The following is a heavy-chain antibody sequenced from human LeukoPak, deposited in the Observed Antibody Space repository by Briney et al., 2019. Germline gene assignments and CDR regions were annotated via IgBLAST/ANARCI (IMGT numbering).Heavy chain of an antibody. CDR1: GYTFTDYY. CDR2: ISPNNGDT. J-gene: IGHJ4*02. V-gene: IGHV1-2*02. CDR3: ARSPIGALAY. Sequence: GASVKVSCKPSGYTFTDYYIHWVRQAPGVGLQWMGWISPNNGDTKYAEDSQDRVTMTRDTSINQAYMELNGLTPDDTAVYYCARSPIGALAYWGRGTLVTVSS. D-gene: IGHD3-10*01.